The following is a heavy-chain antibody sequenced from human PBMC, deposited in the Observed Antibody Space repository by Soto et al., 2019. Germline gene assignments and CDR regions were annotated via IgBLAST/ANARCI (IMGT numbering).Heavy chain of an antibody. D-gene: IGHD2-15*01. CDR1: SGSISSSNW. V-gene: IGHV4-4*02. CDR2: IYHSGST. Sequence: QVQLQESGPGLVKPSGTLSLTCAVSSGSISSSNWCSWVRQPPGKGLEWIGEIYHSGSTNYNPSLKSRVTISVDKSKNQFSLKLSSVTAADTAVYYCASGCSGGSCYQAFDYWGQGTLVTVSS. J-gene: IGHJ4*02. CDR3: ASGCSGGSCYQAFDY.